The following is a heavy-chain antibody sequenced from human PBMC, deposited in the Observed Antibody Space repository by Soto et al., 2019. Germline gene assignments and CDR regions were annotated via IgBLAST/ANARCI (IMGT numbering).Heavy chain of an antibody. D-gene: IGHD3-10*01. V-gene: IGHV3-11*01. J-gene: IGHJ4*02. Sequence: GGSLRLSCAASGFTFSDYYMSWIRQAPGKGLEWVSYISSSGSTIYYADSVKGRFTISRDNAKNSLYLQMNSLRAEDTAVYYCARDLGWPMVRGARGPNFDYWGQGTLVTVSS. CDR2: ISSSGSTI. CDR1: GFTFSDYY. CDR3: ARDLGWPMVRGARGPNFDY.